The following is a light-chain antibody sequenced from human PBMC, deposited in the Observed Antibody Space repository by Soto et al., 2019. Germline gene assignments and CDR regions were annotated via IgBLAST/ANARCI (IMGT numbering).Light chain of an antibody. CDR1: SSDIGIYYY. CDR3: SSYAGSNNLV. V-gene: IGLV2-8*01. CDR2: EVN. J-gene: IGLJ3*02. Sequence: QSALTQPPSASGSPGQSVTISCTGTSSDIGIYYYVSWFQQYPGKAPKLMIYEVNKRPSGVPDRFSGSKSGNTASLTVSGLQAEDEADYYCSSYAGSNNLVFGGGTKLTVL.